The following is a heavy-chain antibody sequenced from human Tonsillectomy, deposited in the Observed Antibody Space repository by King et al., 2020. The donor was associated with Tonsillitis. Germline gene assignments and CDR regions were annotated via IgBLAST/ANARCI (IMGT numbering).Heavy chain of an antibody. Sequence: VQLQESGPGLVKPSETLSLTCTVSSGSISNYYWRWIRHPPGQGLEWSGSIYYSGNTNYNPSLKSRVTISVYTSKNQFSLKLSSVTAADTAVYYCAREREYTYGSTFDYWGQGTLVTVSS. CDR1: SGSISNYY. CDR2: IYYSGNT. D-gene: IGHD5-18*01. CDR3: AREREYTYGSTFDY. V-gene: IGHV4-59*01. J-gene: IGHJ4*02.